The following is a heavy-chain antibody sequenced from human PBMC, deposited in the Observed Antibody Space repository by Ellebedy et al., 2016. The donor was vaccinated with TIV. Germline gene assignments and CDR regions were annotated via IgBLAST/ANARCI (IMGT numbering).Heavy chain of an antibody. CDR1: GARFSDST. CDR2: ISNANSYI. Sequence: GESLKISCAVSGARFSDSTLTWVRQAPGKALEWVASISNANSYIFYTDSVKGRFTISRDNANSSLVLQMKSLRTEDTAVYYCVRQRVGGSFLWDVWGRGTTVTVSS. J-gene: IGHJ6*02. D-gene: IGHD2-15*01. CDR3: VRQRVGGSFLWDV. V-gene: IGHV3-21*06.